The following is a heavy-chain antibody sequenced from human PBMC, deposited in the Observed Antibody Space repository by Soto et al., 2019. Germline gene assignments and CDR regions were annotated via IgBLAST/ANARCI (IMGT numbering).Heavy chain of an antibody. J-gene: IGHJ1*01. Sequence: GGSLRLSCAAAGFTFSNYGMHWVRQAPGKGLEWVATIWFDGSKVYYVDSVKGRFTISRDNSRDTLSLQMNSLRDDDTALYYCVVPVAGTEGPLFQHWGQGTLVTVSS. CDR3: VVPVAGTEGPLFQH. D-gene: IGHD6-19*01. CDR1: GFTFSNYG. CDR2: IWFDGSKV. V-gene: IGHV3-33*01.